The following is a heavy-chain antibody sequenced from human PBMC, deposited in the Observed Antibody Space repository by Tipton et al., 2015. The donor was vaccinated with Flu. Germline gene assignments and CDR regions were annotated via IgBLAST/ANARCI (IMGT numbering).Heavy chain of an antibody. V-gene: IGHV4-34*01. CDR2: ISHGGTT. D-gene: IGHD5-24*01. CDR1: GGSFSGYY. Sequence: TLSLTCAVYGGSFSGYYWSWIRQPPGQGLEWIGEISHGGTTNYNPSLKGRVTLSVDTSKNQFSLKLTSVTAADTALYYCARGHGSTDTYLDSWGQQTVVTVSS. J-gene: IGHJ4*01. CDR3: ARGHGSTDTYLDS.